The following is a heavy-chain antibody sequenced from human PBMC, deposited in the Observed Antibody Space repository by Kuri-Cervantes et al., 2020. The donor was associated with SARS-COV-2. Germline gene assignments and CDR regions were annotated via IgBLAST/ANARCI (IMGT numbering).Heavy chain of an antibody. CDR1: GYSISSGYY. V-gene: IGHV4-38-2*01. Sequence: SETLSLTCAVSGYSISSGYYWGWIRQPPGKGPEWIGSIYHSGSTYYNPSLKSRVTISVDTSKNQFSLKLSSVTAADTAVYYCARVMLEVTAFDIWGQGTKVTVSS. J-gene: IGHJ3*02. CDR3: ARVMLEVTAFDI. D-gene: IGHD3-16*01. CDR2: IYHSGST.